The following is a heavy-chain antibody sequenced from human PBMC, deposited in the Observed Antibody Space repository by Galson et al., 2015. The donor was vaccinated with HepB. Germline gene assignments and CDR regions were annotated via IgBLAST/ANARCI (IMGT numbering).Heavy chain of an antibody. CDR1: GFTFSSYA. J-gene: IGHJ6*02. CDR2: ISYDGSNK. V-gene: IGHV3-30*04. D-gene: IGHD6-19*01. CDR3: AKDNRAPYIHSSGWSGSVVDYYYGMDV. Sequence: SLRLSCAASGFTFSSYAMHWVRQAPGKGLEWVAVISYDGSNKYYADSVKGRFTISRDNSKNTLYLQMNSLRAEDTAVYYCAKDNRAPYIHSSGWSGSVVDYYYGMDVWGQGTTVTVSS.